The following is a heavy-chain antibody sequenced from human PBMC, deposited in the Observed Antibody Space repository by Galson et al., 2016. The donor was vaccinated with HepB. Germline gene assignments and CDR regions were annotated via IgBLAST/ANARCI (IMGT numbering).Heavy chain of an antibody. V-gene: IGHV3-66*01. Sequence: SLRLSCAASGFTVSTNFMSWVRQAPGKGLEWVSVIFSGAGTNYADSVKGRFTISIDNSKNTLYLHMNSLRAEDTAVYYCPRSILVIPAAVDYFDYWGQGTLGTDSS. D-gene: IGHD2-2*01. CDR1: GFTVSTNF. CDR3: PRSILVIPAAVDYFDY. CDR2: IFSGAGT. J-gene: IGHJ4*02.